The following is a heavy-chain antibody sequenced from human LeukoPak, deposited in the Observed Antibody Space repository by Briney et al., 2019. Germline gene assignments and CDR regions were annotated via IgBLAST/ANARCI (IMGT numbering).Heavy chain of an antibody. D-gene: IGHD6-13*01. CDR3: ARDSLVAAAGKAFDY. V-gene: IGHV1-69*05. CDR2: IIPIFGTA. Sequence: ASVKVSCKASGGTFSSYAISWVRQAPGQGLEWMGGIIPIFGTANYAQKFQGRVTITTDESTSTAYMELSSLRSEDTAVYYCARDSLVAAAGKAFDYWGQGTLVTVSP. J-gene: IGHJ4*02. CDR1: GGTFSSYA.